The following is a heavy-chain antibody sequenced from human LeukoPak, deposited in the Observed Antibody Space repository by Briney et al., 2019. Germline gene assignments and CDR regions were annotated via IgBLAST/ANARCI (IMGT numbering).Heavy chain of an antibody. CDR1: GFTFSSYW. J-gene: IGHJ4*02. CDR2: IKEDGCIQ. D-gene: IGHD6-19*01. V-gene: IGHV3-7*01. Sequence: GGSLRLSCVASGFTFSSYWMTWVRQAPGKALEWLANIKEDGCIQYYLDSVRGRFTISRDNAKTSVYLQLNSLRADDTAVYYCARDVWTGVAVSDYWGQGTLVTVSS. CDR3: ARDVWTGVAVSDY.